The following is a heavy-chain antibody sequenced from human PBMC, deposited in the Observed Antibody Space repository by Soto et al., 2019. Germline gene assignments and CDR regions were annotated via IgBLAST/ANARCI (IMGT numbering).Heavy chain of an antibody. CDR3: PPSFPYSSGWYLVFEI. D-gene: IGHD6-19*01. J-gene: IGHJ3*02. CDR2: ISAYYGKT. CDR1: GCTFTSYG. Sequence: ASVKVSCKASGCTFTSYGISWGRQAPGQGREWVGWISAYYGKTNYAQKLQGRVTMTTDTSTGTAYMELRSLRSDDTAAYYCPPSFPYSSGWYLVFEIWGQGTMVAVSS. V-gene: IGHV1-18*04.